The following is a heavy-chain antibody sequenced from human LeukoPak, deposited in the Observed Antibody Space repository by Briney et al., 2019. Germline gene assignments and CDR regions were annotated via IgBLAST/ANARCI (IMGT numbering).Heavy chain of an antibody. Sequence: ASVKASCKASGGTFSSYAISWVRQAPGQGLEWMGGIIPIFGTANYAQKFQGRVTITTDESTSTAYMELSSLRSEDTAVYYCARGRGRDYDFWSGYPNFDYWGQGTLVTVSS. CDR3: ARGRGRDYDFWSGYPNFDY. J-gene: IGHJ4*02. V-gene: IGHV1-69*05. CDR2: IIPIFGTA. CDR1: GGTFSSYA. D-gene: IGHD3-3*01.